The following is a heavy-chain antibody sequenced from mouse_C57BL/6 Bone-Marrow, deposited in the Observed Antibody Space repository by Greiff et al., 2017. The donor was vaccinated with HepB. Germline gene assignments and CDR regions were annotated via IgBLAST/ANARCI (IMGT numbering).Heavy chain of an antibody. CDR2: IDAETCGT. Sequence: QVQLQQSGAELVRPGASVKLSCKASGYTFTDYEMHCVKQTPVHGLEWIGAIDAETCGTAYTQNFKGNATLTADKSSSTAYMELRSLTSADSAVYYCTRCTENYVDYWGQGTTLTVSS. CDR1: GYTFTDYE. D-gene: IGHD1-1*01. CDR3: TRCTENYVDY. V-gene: IGHV1-23*01. J-gene: IGHJ2*01.